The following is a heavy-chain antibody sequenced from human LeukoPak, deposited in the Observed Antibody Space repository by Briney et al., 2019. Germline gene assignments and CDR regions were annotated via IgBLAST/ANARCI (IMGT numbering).Heavy chain of an antibody. CDR1: GYTFTAYG. Sequence: GASVKVSCKASGYTFTAYGISWVRHAPGQELVWMGWISANNGNTNYAHKVQGRVTMTRDTSTSTAYTELRSLRYDDTAVYYCSRDDGQFGGVRFDHWGQGTLVTVSS. V-gene: IGHV1-18*01. D-gene: IGHD3-16*01. CDR2: ISANNGNT. J-gene: IGHJ4*02. CDR3: SRDDGQFGGVRFDH.